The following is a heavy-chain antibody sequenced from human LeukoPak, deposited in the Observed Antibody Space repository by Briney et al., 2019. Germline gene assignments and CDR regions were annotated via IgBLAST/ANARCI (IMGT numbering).Heavy chain of an antibody. D-gene: IGHD3-10*01. CDR3: ARRKWFGESDFDY. Sequence: SETLSLTCTVSGGSISSGDYYWSWIRQPPGKGREWIGYIYYSGSTYYNPSLKSRVTISVDTSKNQFSLKLSSVTAADTAVYYCARRKWFGESDFDYWGQGTLVTVSS. CDR2: IYYSGST. CDR1: GGSISSGDYY. J-gene: IGHJ4*02. V-gene: IGHV4-30-4*08.